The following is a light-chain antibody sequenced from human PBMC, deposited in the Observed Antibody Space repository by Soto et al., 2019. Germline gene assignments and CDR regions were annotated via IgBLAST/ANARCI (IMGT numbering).Light chain of an antibody. CDR2: RNN. CDR1: IGGNY. Sequence: QSVLTRPPSASGTPGQRVTISCSGIGGNYVYWFQQLPGTAPKLLIYRNNQRPSGVPDRLSGSKSGTSASLAISGLRSEDEADYYCATWDDSLSGSVFGTGTKLTVL. J-gene: IGLJ1*01. V-gene: IGLV1-47*01. CDR3: ATWDDSLSGSV.